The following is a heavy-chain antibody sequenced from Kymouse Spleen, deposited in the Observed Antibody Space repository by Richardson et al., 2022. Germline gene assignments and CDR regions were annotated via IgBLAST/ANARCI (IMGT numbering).Heavy chain of an antibody. Sequence: QVQLQQWGAGLLKPSETLSLTCAVYGGSFSGYYWSWIRQPPGKGLEWIGEINHSGSTNYNPSLKSRVTISVDTSKNQFSLKLSSVTAADTAVYYCARILTGYSPYFDYWGQGTLVTVSS. CDR1: GGSFSGYY. V-gene: IGHV4-34*01. CDR3: ARILTGYSPYFDY. CDR2: INHSGST. D-gene: IGHD3-9*01. J-gene: IGHJ4*02.